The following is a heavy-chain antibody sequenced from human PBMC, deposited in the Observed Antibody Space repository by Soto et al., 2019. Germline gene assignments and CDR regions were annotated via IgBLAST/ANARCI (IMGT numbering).Heavy chain of an antibody. J-gene: IGHJ4*02. CDR1: GYTFINYD. D-gene: IGHD1-26*01. CDR3: VRDIPYVGATKYFDL. Sequence: ASVKVSCKASGYTFINYDISWVRQATGQGLEWMGWMNPGSGKTGYANKFQGRVTMTRDASTSTAHLELSSLRAEDTAIYYCVRDIPYVGATKYFDLWGQGTLVTVSS. CDR2: MNPGSGKT. V-gene: IGHV1-8*02.